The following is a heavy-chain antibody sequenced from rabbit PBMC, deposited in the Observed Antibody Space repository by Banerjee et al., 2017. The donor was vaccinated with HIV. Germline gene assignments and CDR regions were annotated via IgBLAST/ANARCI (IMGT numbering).Heavy chain of an antibody. Sequence: QEQLEESGGGLVKPEGSLTLTCKASGFSFSNNYVMCWVRQAPGKGLEWIACINSSSGNTVYARWAKGRFTISKTSSTTVTLQMTSLTAADTATYFCARGGNAGYGYGPLNLWGPGTLVTVS. CDR2: INSSSGNT. J-gene: IGHJ4*01. V-gene: IGHV1S45*01. CDR1: GFSFSNNYV. CDR3: ARGGNAGYGYGPLNL. D-gene: IGHD6-1*01.